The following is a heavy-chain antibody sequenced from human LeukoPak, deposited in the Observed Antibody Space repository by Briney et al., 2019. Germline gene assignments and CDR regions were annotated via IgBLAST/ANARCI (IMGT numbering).Heavy chain of an antibody. Sequence: GASLRLSCAASGFTFSSYAMSWVRQAPGKGLEWVSAISGSGGSTYYADSVKGRFTISRDNSKNTLYLQMNSLRAEDTAVYYRAKDIGYCSCGSCCGQNDPFDYWGQGTLVTVSS. CDR2: ISGSGGST. CDR3: AKDIGYCSCGSCCGQNDPFDY. CDR1: GFTFSSYA. J-gene: IGHJ4*02. D-gene: IGHD2-15*01. V-gene: IGHV3-23*01.